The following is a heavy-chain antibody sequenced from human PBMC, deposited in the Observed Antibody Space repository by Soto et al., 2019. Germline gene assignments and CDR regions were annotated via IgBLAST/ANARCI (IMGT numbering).Heavy chain of an antibody. CDR2: IIPIFGTA. CDR3: ARMENTIISMHV. Sequence: SVKVSCKASGGTFSSYAISCVRQAPGQGLEWMGGIIPIFGTANYAQKFQGRVTITADESTSTAYMELSSLRSEDTAVYYCARMENTIISMHVRGHRTKLSVSS. J-gene: IGHJ6*02. CDR1: GGTFSSYA. D-gene: IGHD5-12*01. V-gene: IGHV1-69*13.